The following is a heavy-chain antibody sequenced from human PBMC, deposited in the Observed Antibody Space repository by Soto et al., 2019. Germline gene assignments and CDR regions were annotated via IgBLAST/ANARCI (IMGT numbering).Heavy chain of an antibody. J-gene: IGHJ4*02. CDR1: GFTFDEYA. V-gene: IGHV3-20*04. Sequence: GGSLRLSCAASGFTFDEYALTWVRQAPGKGLEWVAGINWNGGNKGYADSVKGRFTISRDNAKSSFYLQMNNLRAEDTAFYFCARATQSYYDTSGYYSYVHWGQGAQVTVSS. D-gene: IGHD3-22*01. CDR3: ARATQSYYDTSGYYSYVH. CDR2: INWNGGNK.